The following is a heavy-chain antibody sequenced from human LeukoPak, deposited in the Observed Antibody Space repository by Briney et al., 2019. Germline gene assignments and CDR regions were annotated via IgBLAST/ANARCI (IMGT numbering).Heavy chain of an antibody. D-gene: IGHD6-19*01. J-gene: IGHJ4*02. Sequence: GGSLRLSCAASRFSFSAYPMGWARRAPGKGLEWVSGISASGDVTFHADPVKGRFTISRDNAKNSLYLQMNSLRAEDTAVYYCARVLASALDYWGQGTLVTVSS. CDR2: ISASGDVT. V-gene: IGHV3-23*01. CDR3: ARVLASALDY. CDR1: RFSFSAYP.